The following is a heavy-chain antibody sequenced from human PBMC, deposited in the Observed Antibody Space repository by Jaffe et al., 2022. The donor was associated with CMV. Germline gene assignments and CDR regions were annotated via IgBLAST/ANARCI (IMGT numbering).Heavy chain of an antibody. CDR2: ISGSGGYT. Sequence: EVQLLESGGGLIQPGGSLRLSCAASGFTFSSYAMNWVRQAPGKGLEWVSAISGSGGYTYYADSVKGRFTISRDNSRNTLYLQMNSLRAEDAAVYYCAKQDSDSSGYYPHYWGQGTLVSVSS. CDR3: AKQDSDSSGYYPHY. V-gene: IGHV3-23*01. D-gene: IGHD3-22*01. J-gene: IGHJ4*02. CDR1: GFTFSSYA.